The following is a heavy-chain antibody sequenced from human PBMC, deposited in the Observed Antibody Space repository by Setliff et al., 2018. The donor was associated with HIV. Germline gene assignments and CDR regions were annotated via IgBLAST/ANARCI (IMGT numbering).Heavy chain of an antibody. V-gene: IGHV4-34*01. CDR3: AKGPRGLGLRYYFDY. J-gene: IGHJ4*02. Sequence: SETLSLTCAVYGGSFSASYWSWIRQAPGKGLEWIGEINHSGITHFNPPLDTRVTMFADTSKNQFSLRLSPVTAADTAIYYCAKGPRGLGLRYYFDYWAQGSQVTVSS. CDR1: GGSFSASY. CDR2: INHSGIT. D-gene: IGHD3-10*01.